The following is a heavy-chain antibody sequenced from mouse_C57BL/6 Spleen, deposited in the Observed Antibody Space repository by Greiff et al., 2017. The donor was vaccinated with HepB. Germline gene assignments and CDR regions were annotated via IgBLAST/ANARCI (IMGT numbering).Heavy chain of an antibody. CDR1: GYAFSSYW. CDR3: ARAYDYDGDYYAMDY. CDR2: IYPGDGDT. V-gene: IGHV1-80*01. Sequence: VKLVESGAELVKPGASVKISCKASGYAFSSYWMNWVKQRPGKGLEWIGQIYPGDGDTNYNGKFKGKATLTADKSSSTAYMQLSSLTSEDSAVYFCARAYDYDGDYYAMDYWGQGTSVTVSS. J-gene: IGHJ4*01. D-gene: IGHD2-4*01.